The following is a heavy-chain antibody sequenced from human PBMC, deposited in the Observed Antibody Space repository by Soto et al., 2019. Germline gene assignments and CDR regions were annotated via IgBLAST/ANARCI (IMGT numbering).Heavy chain of an antibody. Sequence: SETLSLTCTVSGGSISPYYWIWIRQPPGKGLEWIGYVYYSGNTNYNPSLESRVTISVDTSRNRFSLNLTSATAADTAVYYCARKGAAASYAHYYMDVWGRGTAVNVSS. D-gene: IGHD6-13*01. CDR2: VYYSGNT. J-gene: IGHJ6*03. CDR1: GGSISPYY. V-gene: IGHV4-59*01. CDR3: ARKGAAASYAHYYMDV.